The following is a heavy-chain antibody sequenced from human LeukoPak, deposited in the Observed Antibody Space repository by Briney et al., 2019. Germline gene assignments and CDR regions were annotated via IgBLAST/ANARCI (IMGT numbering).Heavy chain of an antibody. V-gene: IGHV1-69*06. D-gene: IGHD3-9*01. CDR1: GGTFSSYA. CDR3: ARGSRARYDILTGYSPFDY. Sequence: SVKVSCKASGGTFSSYAISWVRQAPGQGLEWMGGIIPIFGTANYAQKFQGRVTITADKSTSTAYMELSSLRSEDTAVYYCARGSRARYDILTGYSPFDYWGQGTLVTVSS. J-gene: IGHJ4*02. CDR2: IIPIFGTA.